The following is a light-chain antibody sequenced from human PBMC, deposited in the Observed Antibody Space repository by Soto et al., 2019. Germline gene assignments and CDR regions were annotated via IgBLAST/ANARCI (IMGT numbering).Light chain of an antibody. J-gene: IGKJ3*01. V-gene: IGKV3-11*01. Sequence: IVLTQSPATLSLSPGERATLSCRASQSVGSNLAWYQQKPGQAPRLLIYDASNRATGIPARFSGSGSGTDFTLTISSLEPEDFAVYYCQQRSYWPPVFTFGPGTKVDIK. CDR3: QQRSYWPPVFT. CDR2: DAS. CDR1: QSVGSN.